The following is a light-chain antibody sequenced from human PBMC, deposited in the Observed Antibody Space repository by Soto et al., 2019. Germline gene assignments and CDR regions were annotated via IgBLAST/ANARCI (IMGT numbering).Light chain of an antibody. CDR3: QSYDSSRSGSRV. CDR1: SSNIGAGYD. J-gene: IGLJ1*01. CDR2: GNS. Sequence: QSVLTQPPSVSGAPGQRVTISCTGRSSNIGAGYDVHWYQQLPGTAPKLLIYGNSNRPSGVPDRFSGSKSGTSASLAITGLQAEDEADYYCQSYDSSRSGSRVFGTGTKVTVL. V-gene: IGLV1-40*01.